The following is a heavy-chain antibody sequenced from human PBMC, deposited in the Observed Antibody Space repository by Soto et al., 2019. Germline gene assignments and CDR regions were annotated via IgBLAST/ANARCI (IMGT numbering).Heavy chain of an antibody. CDR1: GGSISSYY. Sequence: SETLSLTCTVSGGSISSYYWSWIRQPPGKGLEWIGYIYYSGSTNYNPSLKSRVTISVDTSKNQFSLKLSSVTAADTAVYYCERFQYYYGMDVWGQGTTVTVSS. CDR2: IYYSGST. J-gene: IGHJ6*02. V-gene: IGHV4-59*01. CDR3: ERFQYYYGMDV.